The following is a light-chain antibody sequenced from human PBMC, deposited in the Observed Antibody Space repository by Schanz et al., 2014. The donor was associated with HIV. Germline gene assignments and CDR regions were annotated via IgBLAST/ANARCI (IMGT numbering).Light chain of an antibody. J-gene: IGKJ3*01. V-gene: IGKV3-20*01. CDR2: SAS. Sequence: EIVLTQSPGTLSLSPGERATLSCRASQTVSSNSLGWYQQKRGQVPRLLIYSASRRANGIPDRFSGSGSGTDFTLTISRLEPEDFAVYYCQQYGSSFGPGTKVDIK. CDR1: QTVSSNS. CDR3: QQYGSS.